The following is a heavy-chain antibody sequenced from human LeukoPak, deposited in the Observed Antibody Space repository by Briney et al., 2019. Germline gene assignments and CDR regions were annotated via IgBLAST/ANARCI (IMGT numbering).Heavy chain of an antibody. Sequence: PGGSLRLSCAASGFTSSSYSMNWVRQAPGKGLEWVSYISSSSSAIYYADSVKGRFTISRDNAKNSLFLQMNSLRADDTAVYYWAREYSSTSGRAFDIWGQGTMVTVSS. J-gene: IGHJ3*02. D-gene: IGHD6-6*01. V-gene: IGHV3-48*01. CDR3: AREYSSTSGRAFDI. CDR2: ISSSSSAI. CDR1: GFTSSSYS.